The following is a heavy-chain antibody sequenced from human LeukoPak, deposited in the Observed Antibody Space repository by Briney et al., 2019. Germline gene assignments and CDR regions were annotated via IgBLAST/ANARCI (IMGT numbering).Heavy chain of an antibody. J-gene: IGHJ4*02. Sequence: PSETLSLTCAVSGGAFSGYYWSWIRQPPRKGLEWIGEINHTGSTNYNPSLKSRVTISVDTSKNQFSLTLSSLTAADTAVSYCARLESHYDFSGYSDGPFDYWGQGTLVTVSS. CDR1: GGAFSGYY. CDR3: ARLESHYDFSGYSDGPFDY. V-gene: IGHV4-34*01. CDR2: INHTGST. D-gene: IGHD3-22*01.